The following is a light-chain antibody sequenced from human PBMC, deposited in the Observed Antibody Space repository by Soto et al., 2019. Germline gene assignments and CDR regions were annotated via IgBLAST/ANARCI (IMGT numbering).Light chain of an antibody. Sequence: QSALTQPASVSGSPGQSITISCTGTSSDVGGYNYVSWYQQHPGKAPKLMIYDVSNRPSGISNRFSGSKSVNTASLTISGLQAEDEADYYCSSYTSCDTVVFGGGTKLTVL. CDR2: DVS. CDR3: SSYTSCDTVV. CDR1: SSDVGGYNY. V-gene: IGLV2-14*01. J-gene: IGLJ2*01.